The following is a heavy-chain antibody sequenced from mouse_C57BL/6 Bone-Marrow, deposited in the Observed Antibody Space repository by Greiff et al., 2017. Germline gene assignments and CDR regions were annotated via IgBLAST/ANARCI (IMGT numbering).Heavy chain of an antibody. J-gene: IGHJ2*01. Sequence: VQLVESGAELVRPGASVKLSCKASGYTFTDYYINWVKQRPGQGLEWIARIYPGSGNTYYNEKFKGKATLTAEKSSSTAYMQLSSLTSEDSAVYFCARGLSMGVDYWGQGTTRTVSS. CDR2: IYPGSGNT. CDR1: GYTFTDYY. V-gene: IGHV1-76*01. CDR3: ARGLSMGVDY. D-gene: IGHD1-1*02.